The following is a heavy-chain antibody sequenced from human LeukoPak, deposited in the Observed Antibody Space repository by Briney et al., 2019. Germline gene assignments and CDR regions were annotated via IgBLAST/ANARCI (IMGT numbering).Heavy chain of an antibody. Sequence: SETLSLTCAVYGGSFSGYYWSWIRQPPGKGLEWIGEINHSGSTNYNPSLKSRVTISVDTSKNQFSLKLSSVTAADTAVYYCARAYDSSGYYRKNYYYYGMDVWGQGTTVTVSS. CDR3: ARAYDSSGYYRKNYYYYGMDV. J-gene: IGHJ6*02. CDR2: INHSGST. CDR1: GGSFSGYY. V-gene: IGHV4-34*01. D-gene: IGHD3-22*01.